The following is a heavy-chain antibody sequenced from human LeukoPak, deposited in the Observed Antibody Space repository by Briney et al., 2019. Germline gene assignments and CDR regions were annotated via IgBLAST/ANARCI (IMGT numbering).Heavy chain of an antibody. CDR3: ARGDSWYEDY. Sequence: GGSLRLSCAASGFTFSSYGMHWVRQAPGKGLEWVAFIRYDGSNKYYADSVKGRFTISRDNSKNTLYLQMNSLRAEDTAVYYCARGDSWYEDYWGQGTLVTVSS. CDR2: IRYDGSNK. V-gene: IGHV3-30*02. D-gene: IGHD6-13*01. CDR1: GFTFSSYG. J-gene: IGHJ4*02.